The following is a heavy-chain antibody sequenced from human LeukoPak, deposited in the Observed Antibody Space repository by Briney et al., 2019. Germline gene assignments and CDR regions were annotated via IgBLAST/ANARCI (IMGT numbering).Heavy chain of an antibody. CDR2: IYYSGST. D-gene: IGHD1-26*01. Sequence: SETLSLTCTVSGGSISSSSYYWGWIRQPPGTGLEWIGSIYYSGSTYYNPSLKSRVTISVDTSKNQFSLKLSSVTAADTAVYYCARQKELVGATIGYWGQGTLVTVSS. J-gene: IGHJ4*02. CDR3: ARQKELVGATIGY. V-gene: IGHV4-39*01. CDR1: GGSISSSSYY.